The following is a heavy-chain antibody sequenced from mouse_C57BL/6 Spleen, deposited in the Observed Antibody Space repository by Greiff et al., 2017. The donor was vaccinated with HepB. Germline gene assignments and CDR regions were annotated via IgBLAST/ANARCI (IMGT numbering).Heavy chain of an antibody. CDR3: ARYDGYLYYFDY. Sequence: QVQLQQPGAELVRPGSSVKLSCKASGYTFTSYWMDWVKQRPGQGLEWIGNIYPSDSETNYNQKFKDKATLTVDKSSSTAYMQLSSLTSEDSAVYYCARYDGYLYYFDYWGQGTTLTVSS. V-gene: IGHV1-61*01. CDR2: IYPSDSET. J-gene: IGHJ2*01. CDR1: GYTFTSYW. D-gene: IGHD2-3*01.